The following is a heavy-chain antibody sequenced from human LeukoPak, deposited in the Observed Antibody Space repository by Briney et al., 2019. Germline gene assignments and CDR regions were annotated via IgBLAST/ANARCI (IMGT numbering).Heavy chain of an antibody. CDR1: GYTFTSYD. V-gene: IGHV1-8*01. CDR2: MNPNSGNT. J-gene: IGHJ6*02. Sequence: ASVKVSCKASGYTFTSYDINWVRQATGQGLEWMGWMNPNSGNTGYAQKFQGRVTMTRNTSISTAYMELSSLRSEDTAVYNCASTTAAAGTYYYYYGMDVWGQGTTVTVSS. CDR3: ASTTAAAGTYYYYYGMDV. D-gene: IGHD6-13*01.